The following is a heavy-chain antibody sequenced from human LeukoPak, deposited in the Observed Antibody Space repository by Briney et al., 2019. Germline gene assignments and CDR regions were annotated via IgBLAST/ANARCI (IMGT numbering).Heavy chain of an antibody. CDR1: GYTFTNYG. CDR3: ARITYTFLCGYYMPDDT. D-gene: IGHD3-3*01. Sequence: APVKVSCKPSGYTFTNYGIIWVRQAPGHGLEWRGWISIYNCKTDYAQKLRGRVTMTTHTTTRTTHMELRVVRCDDPGAHYCARITYTFLCGYYMPDDTWGQGTLVTVSS. CDR2: ISIYNCKT. V-gene: IGHV1-18*01. J-gene: IGHJ5*02.